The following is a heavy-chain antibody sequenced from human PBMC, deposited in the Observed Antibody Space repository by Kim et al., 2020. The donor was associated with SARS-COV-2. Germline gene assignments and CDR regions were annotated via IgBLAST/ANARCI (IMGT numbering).Heavy chain of an antibody. CDR3: AKDPPYGQRVWGAEMFDY. CDR2: ISGSGGST. CDR1: GFTFSSYA. Sequence: GGSLRLSCAASGFTFSSYAMSWVRQAPGKGLEWVSAISGSGGSTYYADSVKGRFTISRDNSKNTLYLQMNSLRAEDTAVYYCAKDPPYGQRVWGAEMFDYWGQGTLVTVSS. D-gene: IGHD7-27*01. J-gene: IGHJ4*02. V-gene: IGHV3-23*01.